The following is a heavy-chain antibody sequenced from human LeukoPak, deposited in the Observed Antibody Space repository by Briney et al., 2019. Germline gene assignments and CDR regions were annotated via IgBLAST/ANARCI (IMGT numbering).Heavy chain of an antibody. V-gene: IGHV3-21*01. D-gene: IGHD5-12*01. J-gene: IGHJ5*02. Sequence: GGSLRLSCAASGFTFSSYSMNWVRQAPGKGLEWASSISSSSSYIYYADSVKGRFTISRDNAKNSLYLQMNSLRAEDTAVYYCARDQGGYDSTWGQGTLVTVSS. CDR1: GFTFSSYS. CDR2: ISSSSSYI. CDR3: ARDQGGYDST.